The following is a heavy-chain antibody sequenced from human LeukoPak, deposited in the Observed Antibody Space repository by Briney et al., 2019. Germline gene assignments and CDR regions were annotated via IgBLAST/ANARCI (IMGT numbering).Heavy chain of an antibody. J-gene: IGHJ4*02. V-gene: IGHV3-74*01. Sequence: GGSLRLSCAASGFTFSSYWMYWVRQAPGKGPVWVARINTDGSSLNYADSVKGRFTISRDNAKNTLYLQMNSLGAEDTAVYYCARRINYYDSSGYYYVRYFYSWGQGTLVAVSS. D-gene: IGHD3-22*01. CDR2: INTDGSSL. CDR1: GFTFSSYW. CDR3: ARRINYYDSSGYYYVRYFYS.